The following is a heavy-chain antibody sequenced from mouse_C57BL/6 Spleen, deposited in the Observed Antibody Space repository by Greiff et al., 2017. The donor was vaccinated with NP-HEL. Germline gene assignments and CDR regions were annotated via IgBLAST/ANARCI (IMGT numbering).Heavy chain of an antibody. CDR2: IDPEAGGT. J-gene: IGHJ2*01. V-gene: IGHV1-15*01. CDR3: SSGAVYFDY. Sequence: QVQLQQSGAELVRPGASVTLSCKASGYTFTDYEMHWVKQTPVHGLEWIGAIDPEAGGTAYNQKFKGKAILTADKSSSTAYMELRRLTSRDAAVYYCSSGAVYFDYWGQGTTLTVSS. CDR1: GYTFTDYE. D-gene: IGHD6-1*01.